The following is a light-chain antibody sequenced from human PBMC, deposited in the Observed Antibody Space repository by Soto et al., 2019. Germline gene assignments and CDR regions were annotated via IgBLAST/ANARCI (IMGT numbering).Light chain of an antibody. CDR2: RAS. CDR3: QQYKDWPHT. CDR1: QSVSDN. Sequence: EVLMTQSPDTLYVSPGERVTLSCRASQSVSDNLALYQQKPGQGPRLLVYRASTRTLGIPARFSGSGSGTDFTLTISSLQSEDFAVYYCQQYKDWPHTFGQGTKVDIK. J-gene: IGKJ1*01. V-gene: IGKV3-15*01.